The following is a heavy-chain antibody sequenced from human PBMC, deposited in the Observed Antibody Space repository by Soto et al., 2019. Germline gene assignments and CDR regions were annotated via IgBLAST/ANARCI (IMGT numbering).Heavy chain of an antibody. D-gene: IGHD3-22*01. CDR3: ARDLDYYDSSILPFDI. CDR2: IYPGDSDT. CDR1: GYSFTSYW. J-gene: IGHJ3*02. Sequence: GQSLKISCKGSGYSFTSYWIGWVRQMPGKGLEWMGIIYPGDSDTRYSPSFQGQVTISADKSISTAYLQWSSLKASDTAMYYCARDLDYYDSSILPFDIWGQGTMETVS. V-gene: IGHV5-51*01.